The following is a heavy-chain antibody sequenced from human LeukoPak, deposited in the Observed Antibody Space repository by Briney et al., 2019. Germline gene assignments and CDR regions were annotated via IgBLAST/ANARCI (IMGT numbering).Heavy chain of an antibody. CDR2: ISSSSRYI. V-gene: IGHV3-21*01. J-gene: IGHJ6*03. CDR3: ARELAGIAARPTETDYCYYYMDV. Sequence: GGSLRLSSAASGFTFRSYGMSWVRQAPGKGLGWVSSISSSSRYIYYADSVKGRFTSSRDNAKNSLYLQMNSLRAEDTAVYYCARELAGIAARPTETDYCYYYMDVWGKGTTVTVSS. D-gene: IGHD6-6*01. CDR1: GFTFRSYG.